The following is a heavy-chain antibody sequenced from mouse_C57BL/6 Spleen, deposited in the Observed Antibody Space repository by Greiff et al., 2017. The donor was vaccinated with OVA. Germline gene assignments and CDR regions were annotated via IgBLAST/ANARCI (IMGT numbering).Heavy chain of an antibody. J-gene: IGHJ1*03. V-gene: IGHV1-82*01. CDR2: IYPGDGDT. Sequence: QVQLKESGPELVKPGASVKISCKASGYAFSSSWMNWVKQRPGKGLEWIGRIYPGDGDTNYNGKFKGKATLTADKSSSTAYMQLSSLTSEDSAVYFCARSGGNPWYFDVWGTGTTVTVSS. CDR1: GYAFSSSW. D-gene: IGHD2-1*01. CDR3: ARSGGNPWYFDV.